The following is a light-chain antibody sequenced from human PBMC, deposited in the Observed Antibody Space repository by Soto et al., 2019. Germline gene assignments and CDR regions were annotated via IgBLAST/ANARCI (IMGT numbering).Light chain of an antibody. V-gene: IGLV2-11*01. CDR3: CSFAGSYTDV. Sequence: QSVLTQARSVSGSPGQSVTISCTATSSDVGRYDYVTWYQQHPGKAPKLIIYDVSERPSGVPDRFSGYKFGNTASLTISGLQAEDEADYSCCSFAGSYTDVLGTGTKVTVL. CDR2: DVS. J-gene: IGLJ1*01. CDR1: SSDVGRYDY.